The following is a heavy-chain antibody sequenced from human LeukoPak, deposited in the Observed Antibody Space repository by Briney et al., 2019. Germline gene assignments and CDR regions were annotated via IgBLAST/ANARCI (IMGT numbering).Heavy chain of an antibody. Sequence: GALVKVSCKAAGYTYTKYGMSGERQAPGQGRERKGWIRAYNGNTNYAQKLQGRVTMTTDTSTSTAYMELRSLRSDDSAVYYCARDQARYCSSTSCSPFDYWGQGTLVTVSS. V-gene: IGHV1-18*04. CDR3: ARDQARYCSSTSCSPFDY. J-gene: IGHJ4*02. D-gene: IGHD2-2*01. CDR2: IRAYNGNT. CDR1: GYTYTKYG.